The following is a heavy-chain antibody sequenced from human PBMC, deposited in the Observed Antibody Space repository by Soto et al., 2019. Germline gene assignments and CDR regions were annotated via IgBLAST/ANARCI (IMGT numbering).Heavy chain of an antibody. Sequence: ASVRVSCKASGYTFTGYYMHWVRQAPGQGLEWMGWINPNSGGTNYAQKFQGWVTMTRDTSISTAYMELSRLRSDDTAVYYCARDGSGSYFLYPDYWGQGTLVTAPQ. J-gene: IGHJ4*02. D-gene: IGHD3-10*01. V-gene: IGHV1-2*04. CDR3: ARDGSGSYFLYPDY. CDR2: INPNSGGT. CDR1: GYTFTGYY.